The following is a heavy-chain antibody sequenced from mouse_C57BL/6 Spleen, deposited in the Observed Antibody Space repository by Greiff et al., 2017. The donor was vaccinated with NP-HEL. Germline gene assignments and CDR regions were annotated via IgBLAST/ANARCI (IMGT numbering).Heavy chain of an antibody. CDR1: GFNIKDYY. V-gene: IGHV14-1*01. J-gene: IGHJ4*01. Sequence: VQLQQSGAELVRPGASVKLSCTASGFNIKDYYMHWVKQRPEQGLEWIGRIDPEDGDTEYAPKFQGKATMTADTSSNTAYLQLSSLTSEDTAVYYCTTAYYSNLYAMDYWGQGTSVTVSS. CDR3: TTAYYSNLYAMDY. CDR2: IDPEDGDT. D-gene: IGHD2-5*01.